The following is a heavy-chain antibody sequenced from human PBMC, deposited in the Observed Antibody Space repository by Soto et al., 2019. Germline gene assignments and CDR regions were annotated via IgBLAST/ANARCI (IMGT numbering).Heavy chain of an antibody. CDR3: AKRSSSSWSSVDY. J-gene: IGHJ4*02. Sequence: PGGSLRLSCAASGFTFSSYAMSWVRQAPGKGLEWVSIISGSGGSTYYADSVKGRFTISRDNSKNTLYLQMNSLRAEDMAVYYCAKRSSSSWSSVDYWGQGTLVTVSS. CDR1: GFTFSSYA. CDR2: ISGSGGST. V-gene: IGHV3-23*01. D-gene: IGHD6-13*01.